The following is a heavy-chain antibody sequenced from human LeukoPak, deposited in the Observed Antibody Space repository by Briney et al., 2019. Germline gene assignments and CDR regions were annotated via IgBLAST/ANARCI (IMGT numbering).Heavy chain of an antibody. CDR1: GFTFSRHD. CDR2: ISYDGSNK. CDR3: AKGVQWLRDFDY. V-gene: IGHV3-30*18. D-gene: IGHD6-19*01. J-gene: IGHJ4*02. Sequence: GGSLRLSCVASGFTFSRHDMNGVRQAPGKGLEWVAVISYDGSNKYYADSVKGRFTISRDNSKNTLYLQMNSLRAEDTAVYYCAKGVQWLRDFDYWGQGTVVTVSA.